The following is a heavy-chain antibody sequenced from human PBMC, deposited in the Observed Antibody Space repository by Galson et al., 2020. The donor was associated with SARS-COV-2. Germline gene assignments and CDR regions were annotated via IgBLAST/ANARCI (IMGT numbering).Heavy chain of an antibody. V-gene: IGHV1-69*01. CDR3: VRGEVQTLDY. CDR2: FIHVFHTA. J-gene: IGHJ4*02. D-gene: IGHD1-1*01. Sequence: TISCKASGGTLSSSDVNWVRQAPGQGLEWLGGFIHVFHTATYAQTFQGRVKITADEPTTTAYMELTSLRSDDTAVYFCVRGEVQTLDYWGQGTLVTVSS. CDR1: GGTLSSSD.